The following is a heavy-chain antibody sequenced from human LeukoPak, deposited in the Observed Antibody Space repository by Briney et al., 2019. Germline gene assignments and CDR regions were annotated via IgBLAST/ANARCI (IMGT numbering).Heavy chain of an antibody. D-gene: IGHD3-10*01. CDR2: INHSGST. CDR1: GGSFSGYY. J-gene: IGHJ4*02. CDR3: AKHYMGSSYNRGLDY. Sequence: PSETLSLTCAVYGGSFSGYYWSWIRQPPGKGLEWIGEINHSGSTNYNPYLKSRVTISVDPSKNQFSLKLSSVTAADTAVYYCAKHYMGSSYNRGLDYWGQGTLVTVSS. V-gene: IGHV4-34*01.